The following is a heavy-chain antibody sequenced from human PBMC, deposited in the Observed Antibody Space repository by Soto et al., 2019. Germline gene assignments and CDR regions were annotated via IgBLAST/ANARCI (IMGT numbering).Heavy chain of an antibody. J-gene: IGHJ3*02. D-gene: IGHD1-26*01. V-gene: IGHV5-51*01. CDR3: ARPKASYDAFDI. CDR1: GYSFTSYW. Sequence: GESLKISCQGSGYSFTSYWIGWVRQMPGKGLEWVGIIYPGDSNTRYSPSFQGQVTISADKSISTAYLQWSSLKASDTAMYYCARPKASYDAFDIWGQGTMVTVSS. CDR2: IYPGDSNT.